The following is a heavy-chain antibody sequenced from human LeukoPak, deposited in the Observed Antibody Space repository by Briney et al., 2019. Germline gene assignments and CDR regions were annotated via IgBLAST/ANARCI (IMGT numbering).Heavy chain of an antibody. D-gene: IGHD6-13*01. J-gene: IGHJ5*02. CDR1: GYTFTSYD. CDR3: ARGYSSWYERAFWFDP. CDR2: MNPNSGNT. V-gene: IGHV1-8*01. Sequence: ASVKVSCKASGYTFTSYDINWVRQATGQGLEWMGWMNPNSGNTGYAQTFQGRVTMTRNTSISTAYMELSSLRSEDTAVYYCARGYSSWYERAFWFDPWGQGTMVTVSS.